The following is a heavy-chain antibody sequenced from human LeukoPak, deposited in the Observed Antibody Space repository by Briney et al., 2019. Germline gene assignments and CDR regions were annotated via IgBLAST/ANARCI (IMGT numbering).Heavy chain of an antibody. CDR3: ARDSVGSALELWFDP. CDR2: INPNSGGT. V-gene: IGHV1-2*02. J-gene: IGHJ5*02. Sequence: ASVKVSCKASGYTFTGYYMHWVRQAPGQGLEWMGWINPNSGGTNYAQKFQGRVTMTRDTSISTAYMELSRLRSDDTAVYYCARDSVGSALELWFDPWGQGTLVTVSS. CDR1: GYTFTGYY. D-gene: IGHD1-26*01.